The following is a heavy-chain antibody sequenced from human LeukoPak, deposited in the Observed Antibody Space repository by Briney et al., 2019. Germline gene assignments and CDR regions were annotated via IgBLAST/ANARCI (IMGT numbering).Heavy chain of an antibody. V-gene: IGHV4-59*01. CDR1: GGSISSYY. D-gene: IGHD2-15*01. Sequence: SETLSLTCTVSGGSISSYYWSWIRQPPGKGLEWIGYIYYSGSTNYNPSLKSRVTISVDTSKIQSSLKLSSVTAADTAVYYCAREGCSGGSCYPRYWYFDLWGRGTLVTVSS. J-gene: IGHJ2*01. CDR2: IYYSGST. CDR3: AREGCSGGSCYPRYWYFDL.